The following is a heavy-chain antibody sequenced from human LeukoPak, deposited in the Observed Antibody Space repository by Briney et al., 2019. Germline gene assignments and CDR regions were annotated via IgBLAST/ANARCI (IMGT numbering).Heavy chain of an antibody. CDR2: ISSTASYI. Sequence: ETLSLTCAVSGGSISGSNWWSWVRQAPGKGLEWVSSISSTASYIYYADSVKGRFTISRDNAKNSLYLQMNSLRAEDTAVYYCARGGKYYDTSGQFDPWGQGTLVTVSS. V-gene: IGHV3-21*01. CDR1: GGSISGSNW. J-gene: IGHJ5*02. CDR3: ARGGKYYDTSGQFDP. D-gene: IGHD3-22*01.